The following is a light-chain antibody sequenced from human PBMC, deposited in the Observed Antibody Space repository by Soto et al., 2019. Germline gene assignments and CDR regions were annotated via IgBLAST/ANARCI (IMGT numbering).Light chain of an antibody. Sequence: DIQMTQSPSSLSASVGDRVTITCRSSQRISIFLNWYQHKPGNAPKLLIFGASNLPSGVPSRFSGSGSGTEFTLTISSLQPEDFATYYCQQSYTTPALTFGGGTKLEIK. J-gene: IGKJ4*01. CDR2: GAS. V-gene: IGKV1-39*01. CDR3: QQSYTTPALT. CDR1: QRISIF.